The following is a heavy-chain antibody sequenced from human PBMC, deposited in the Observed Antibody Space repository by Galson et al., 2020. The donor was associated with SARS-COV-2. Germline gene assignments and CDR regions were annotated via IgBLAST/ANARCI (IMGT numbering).Heavy chain of an antibody. CDR2: ISYDGSNK. D-gene: IGHD1-7*01. Sequence: GRSMRLPCVATGFTISSHNMHWVRQAPDKGLEWVAVISYDGSNKYYADSVKGRFTISRDNSKNTLYLQMNSLRAEDTAVYYCARDGVTGTLYMGVWVEGTAVTVSS. V-gene: IGHV3-30-3*01. CDR3: ARDGVTGTLYMGV. CDR1: GFTISSHN. J-gene: IGHJ6*01.